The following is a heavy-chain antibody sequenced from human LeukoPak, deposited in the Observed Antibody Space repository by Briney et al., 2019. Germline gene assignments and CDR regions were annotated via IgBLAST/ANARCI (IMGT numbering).Heavy chain of an antibody. CDR2: IYSGGST. J-gene: IGHJ6*02. CDR1: GFTVSSNY. CDR3: ARERDSGYDYYYYYGMDV. Sequence: GGSLRLSCAASGFTVSSNYMSWVRQAPGKGLEWVSVIYSGGSTYYAASVKGRFTISRDNSKNTLYLQMNSLRAEDTAVYYCARERDSGYDYYYYYGMDVWGQGTTVTVSS. D-gene: IGHD5-12*01. V-gene: IGHV3-66*01.